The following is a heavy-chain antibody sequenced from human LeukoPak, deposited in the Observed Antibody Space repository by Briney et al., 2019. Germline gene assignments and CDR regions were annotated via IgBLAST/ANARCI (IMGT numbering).Heavy chain of an antibody. CDR3: ARRAVDNSYYYYMDV. CDR1: GYTFTSYD. J-gene: IGHJ6*03. V-gene: IGHV1-8*03. CDR2: MNPKSGNT. Sequence: ASVKVSCKASGYTFTSYDINWVRQVTGQGLEWMGWMNPKSGNTGYAQKFEGRFTITKITSISTAYMEVSSLRYEDTAVYYCARRAVDNSYYYYMDVWGKGTTVTVSS. D-gene: IGHD6-19*01.